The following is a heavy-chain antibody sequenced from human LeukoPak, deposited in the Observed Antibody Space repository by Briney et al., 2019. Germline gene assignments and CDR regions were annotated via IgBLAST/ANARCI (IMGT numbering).Heavy chain of an antibody. CDR3: ARGGPRFPTQH. CDR2: IYYSGST. CDR1: GGSISSYY. V-gene: IGHV4-59*01. J-gene: IGHJ1*01. Sequence: SETLSLTCTVYGGSISSYYWSWIRQPPGKGLEWIGYIYYSGSTNYNPSLKSRGTISVDTSKNQFSLKLSSVTAADTAVYYCARGGPRFPTQHWGQGTLVTVSS.